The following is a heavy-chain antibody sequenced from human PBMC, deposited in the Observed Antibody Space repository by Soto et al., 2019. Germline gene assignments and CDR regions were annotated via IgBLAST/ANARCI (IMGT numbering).Heavy chain of an antibody. J-gene: IGHJ4*02. V-gene: IGHV3-48*03. Sequence: GSLILSCTASGFSCSNYEMNWVRQAPGKGPEWVSYISNSGTTIYYAASAKGGFTISRDNAKNSLYLQMNSLRAEDTAVYYCARDPADTSGYYAPYYFDYWGQGTLVTVSS. CDR2: ISNSGTTI. CDR1: GFSCSNYE. CDR3: ARDPADTSGYYAPYYFDY. D-gene: IGHD3-22*01.